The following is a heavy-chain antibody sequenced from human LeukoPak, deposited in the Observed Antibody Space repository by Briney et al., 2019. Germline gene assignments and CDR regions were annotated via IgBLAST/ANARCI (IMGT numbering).Heavy chain of an antibody. D-gene: IGHD3-22*01. CDR2: INPNSGGT. CDR3: AREYGYDSSGYSPVAY. CDR1: GYTFTDYY. Sequence: ASVKVSCKASGYTFTDYYMHWVRQAPGQGLEWMGWINPNSGGTNYAQKFKGRVTMTRDTSISTAYMELSRLRSDDTAVYYCAREYGYDSSGYSPVAYWGQGTLVTVSS. J-gene: IGHJ4*02. V-gene: IGHV1-2*02.